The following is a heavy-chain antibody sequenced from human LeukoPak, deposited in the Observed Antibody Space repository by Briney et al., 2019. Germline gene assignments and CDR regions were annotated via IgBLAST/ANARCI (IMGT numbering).Heavy chain of an antibody. D-gene: IGHD3-3*02. CDR3: ARVSNRRALDAFDF. V-gene: IGHV3-74*01. CDR1: GFTFSSYW. CDR2: INRDGSST. J-gene: IGHJ3*01. Sequence: GGSLRLSCAASGFTFSSYWMHWVRQAPGKGLVWVSRINRDGSSTNYADSVKGRFTISRDDAKNTLYLQMNSLRAEDTAVYYCARVSNRRALDAFDFWGQGTMVTVSS.